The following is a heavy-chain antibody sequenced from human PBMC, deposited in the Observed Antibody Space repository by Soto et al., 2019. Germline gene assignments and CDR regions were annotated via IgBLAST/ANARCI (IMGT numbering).Heavy chain of an antibody. CDR2: IIPVFGTT. D-gene: IGHD3-10*01. J-gene: IGHJ4*02. Sequence: QEQLVQSGAEVKKPGSSVKVSCKDSGGLFSSFAISWVRQAPGQGLEWMGGIIPVFGTTNYAQKFQGRVTITADESTNTACMELSSLTSDDTAMYFCARGGGPYGWFKEFWGQGTQVTVSS. CDR3: ARGGGPYGWFKEF. CDR1: GGLFSSFA. V-gene: IGHV1-69*01.